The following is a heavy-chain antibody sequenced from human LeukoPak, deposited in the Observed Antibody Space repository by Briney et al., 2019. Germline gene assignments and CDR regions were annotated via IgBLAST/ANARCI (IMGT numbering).Heavy chain of an antibody. Sequence: ESLSLTCIVPGGSISSNYWSWFRQSPGKGLEWIGYISYSGRTNYIPTLKDRVTMSVDPSKTQFSLKLSSVTAADTAVYYCARHTDYAGNSRWVDPWGQGSLVTVSS. CDR2: ISYSGRT. V-gene: IGHV4-59*08. CDR3: ARHTDYAGNSRWVDP. J-gene: IGHJ5*02. CDR1: GGSISSNY. D-gene: IGHD4-23*01.